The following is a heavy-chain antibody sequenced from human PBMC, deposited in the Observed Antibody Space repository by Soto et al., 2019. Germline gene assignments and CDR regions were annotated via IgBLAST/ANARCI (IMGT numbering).Heavy chain of an antibody. Sequence: PSETLSLTCTVSGGSISSGGYYWSWIRHHPGKGLEWIGYIYYIGSTYYNPSLKSRVTISVYTSKNQFSLKLSSVTAADTAVYYCAGSRITMVRGVIMSGMDVWGQGTTVTV. D-gene: IGHD3-10*01. V-gene: IGHV4-31*03. CDR1: GGSISSGGYY. CDR3: AGSRITMVRGVIMSGMDV. CDR2: IYYIGST. J-gene: IGHJ6*02.